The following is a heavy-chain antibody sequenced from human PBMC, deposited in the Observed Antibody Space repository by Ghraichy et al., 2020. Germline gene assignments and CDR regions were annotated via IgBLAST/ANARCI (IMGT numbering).Heavy chain of an antibody. CDR3: TTERCSSTSCYTAAYYYGMDV. CDR2: IKSKTDGGTT. J-gene: IGHJ6*04. D-gene: IGHD2-2*02. V-gene: IGHV3-15*01. Sequence: WVGRIKSKTDGGTTDYAAPVKGRVTISRDDSKNTLYLQMNSLKTEDTAVYYCTTERCSSTSCYTAAYYYGMDVWRKGTTVTVS.